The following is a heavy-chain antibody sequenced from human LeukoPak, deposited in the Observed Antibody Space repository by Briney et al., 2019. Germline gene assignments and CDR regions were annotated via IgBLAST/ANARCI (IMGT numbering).Heavy chain of an antibody. J-gene: IGHJ4*02. V-gene: IGHV1-69*13. CDR1: GGTFSSYA. Sequence: SVKVSCKASGGTFSSYAISWVRQAPGQGLEWMGGIIPIFGTANYAQKFQGRVTITADESTSTAYMELSSLRSEDTAVYYCARGLKDVYDSSGYFDWGQGTLVTVSS. CDR2: IIPIFGTA. D-gene: IGHD3-22*01. CDR3: ARGLKDVYDSSGYFD.